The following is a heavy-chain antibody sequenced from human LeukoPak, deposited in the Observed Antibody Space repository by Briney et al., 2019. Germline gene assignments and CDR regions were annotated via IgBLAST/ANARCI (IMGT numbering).Heavy chain of an antibody. CDR1: GVSISTFY. V-gene: IGHV4-59*01. Sequence: PSETLSLTCSVSGVSISTFYWIWVRQPPAKGLEWMGFFSYSGSTKYNPSLKSRVTMSVDTSKNQFSLKLSSVTAADTAVYYCARMYSGTSYYFDYWGQGTLVTVSS. D-gene: IGHD1-26*01. CDR3: ARMYSGTSYYFDY. CDR2: FSYSGST. J-gene: IGHJ4*02.